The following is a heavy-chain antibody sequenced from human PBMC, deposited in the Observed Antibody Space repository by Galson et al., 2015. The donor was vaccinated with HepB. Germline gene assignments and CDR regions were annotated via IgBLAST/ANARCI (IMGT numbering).Heavy chain of an antibody. Sequence: SVKVSCKASGYTFTSHVINWVRQAPGQRLEWMAWISAGNGDTRYSQKFQGRLTITRDTSASTAYMELSSLRSENTALYYCTSGGFQDGSCYYSFDFWGQGSLVTVSS. D-gene: IGHD3-22*01. CDR3: TSGGFQDGSCYYSFDF. CDR1: GYTFTSHV. CDR2: ISAGNGDT. J-gene: IGHJ4*02. V-gene: IGHV1-3*01.